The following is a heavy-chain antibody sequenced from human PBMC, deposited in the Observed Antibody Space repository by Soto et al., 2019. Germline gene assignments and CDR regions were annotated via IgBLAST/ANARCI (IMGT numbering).Heavy chain of an antibody. CDR3: ARDGRVVAATPEGASAFYI. J-gene: IGHJ3*02. CDR1: GGSISSGGYY. D-gene: IGHD2-15*01. Sequence: PSETLSLTCTVSGGSISSGGYYWSWIRQHPGKGLEGIGYIYYSGSTYYNPSLKSRVTISVDTSKNQFSLKLSSVTAADTAVYYCARDGRVVAATPEGASAFYIWGQGTMVPVSS. V-gene: IGHV4-31*03. CDR2: IYYSGST.